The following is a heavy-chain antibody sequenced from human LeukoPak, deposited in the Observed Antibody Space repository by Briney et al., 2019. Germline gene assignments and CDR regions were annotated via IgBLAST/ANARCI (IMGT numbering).Heavy chain of an antibody. CDR3: AKGSGWYV. CDR1: GITFSSFA. D-gene: IGHD6-19*01. CDR2: INTGGGTT. J-gene: IGHJ4*02. V-gene: IGHV3-23*01. Sequence: GGYLRLYGAASGITFSSFAMTWVRQAPGKGLEWVSVINTGGGTTDYADSVKGRFTISRDNSKNTLYLQMNSRRVEDTAVYYCAKGSGWYVWGQGTLVTVSS.